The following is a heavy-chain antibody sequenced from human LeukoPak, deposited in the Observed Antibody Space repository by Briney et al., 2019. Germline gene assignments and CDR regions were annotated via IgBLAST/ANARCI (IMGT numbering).Heavy chain of an antibody. Sequence: PSETLSLTCTVSGGSISSYYWSWIRQPAGKGLEWIGRIYTSGSTNYNPSLRSRVTMSVDTSKNQFSLKLSSVTAADTAVYYCARHGVRGVIMGILEYYFDYWGQGTLVTVSS. D-gene: IGHD3-10*01. CDR1: GGSISSYY. CDR2: IYTSGST. J-gene: IGHJ4*02. V-gene: IGHV4-4*07. CDR3: ARHGVRGVIMGILEYYFDY.